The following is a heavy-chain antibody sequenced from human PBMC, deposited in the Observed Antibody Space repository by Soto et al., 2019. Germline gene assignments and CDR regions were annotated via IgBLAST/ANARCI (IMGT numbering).Heavy chain of an antibody. J-gene: IGHJ1*01. D-gene: IGHD3-9*01. CDR1: GFIFSSFT. V-gene: IGHV3-30*04. CDR3: ARERTDDTYAEYLHY. Sequence: VGSLRLSCAASGFIFSSFTMHWARQAPGKGLEWVAVISFDGEKEYYADSVKGRFTISRDNSKNTLFLQIDSLRTEDTAVYYCARERTDDTYAEYLHYWGQGTLVTVSS. CDR2: ISFDGEKE.